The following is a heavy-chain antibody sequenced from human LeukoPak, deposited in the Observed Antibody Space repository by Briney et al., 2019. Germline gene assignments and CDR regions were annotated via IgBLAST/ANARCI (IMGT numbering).Heavy chain of an antibody. Sequence: GGSLRLSCAASGFTFSSYGMHWVRQAPGKGLEWVAFIRYDGSNKYYADSVKGRFTISRDNSKNTLYLQMNSLRAEDTAVYYCAKVPETWELLLVYFDYWGQGTLVTVSS. J-gene: IGHJ4*02. V-gene: IGHV3-30*02. CDR3: AKVPETWELLLVYFDY. CDR1: GFTFSSYG. D-gene: IGHD1-26*01. CDR2: IRYDGSNK.